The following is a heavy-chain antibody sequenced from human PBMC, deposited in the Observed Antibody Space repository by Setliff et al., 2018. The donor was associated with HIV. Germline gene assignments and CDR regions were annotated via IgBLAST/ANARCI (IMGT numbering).Heavy chain of an antibody. J-gene: IGHJ4*02. CDR1: GGSIRSGDYY. CDR2: IYYSGST. CDR3: AVVRGANY. V-gene: IGHV4-30-4*02. D-gene: IGHD3-10*01. Sequence: PSETLSLTCTVSGGSIRSGDYYWSWIRQPPGKGLEWIGYIYYSGSTHYSPSLKSRVTISGDTSTNQFSLKLSSMTAADTAVYFCAVVRGANYWGQGTMVTVSS.